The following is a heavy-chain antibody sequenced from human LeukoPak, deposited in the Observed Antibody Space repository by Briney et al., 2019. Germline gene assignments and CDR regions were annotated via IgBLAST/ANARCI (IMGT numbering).Heavy chain of an antibody. CDR2: FDPEGGET. V-gene: IGHV1-24*01. D-gene: IGHD5-18*01. Sequence: ASVKVSCKVSGYTLTELSMHWVRQAPGKGLEWMGGFDPEGGETIYAQKFQGRVTMTEDTSTDTAYMELSSLRSEDTAVYYCATSRGYSFSNAMDVWGQGTTVTVSS. CDR1: GYTLTELS. J-gene: IGHJ6*02. CDR3: ATSRGYSFSNAMDV.